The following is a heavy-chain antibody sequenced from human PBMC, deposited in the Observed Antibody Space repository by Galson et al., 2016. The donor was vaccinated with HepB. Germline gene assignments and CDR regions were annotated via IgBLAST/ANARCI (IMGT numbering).Heavy chain of an antibody. J-gene: IGHJ4*02. CDR3: VRRREKDY. Sequence: SLRLSCAASGFPFSSYSMHWVRQAPGKGLVWVSRITSGGSTTTYADSVKGRFTISRDNTKNTLYLRMNSLRAEDTAVYYCVRRREKDYWGQGTLVTVSS. CDR1: GFPFSSYS. V-gene: IGHV3-74*01. D-gene: IGHD1-26*01. CDR2: ITSGGSTT.